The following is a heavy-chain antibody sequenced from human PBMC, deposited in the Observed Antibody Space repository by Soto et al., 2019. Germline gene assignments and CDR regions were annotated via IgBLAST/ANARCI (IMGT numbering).Heavy chain of an antibody. CDR1: GFTFSSYG. Sequence: GGSLRLSCAASGFTFSSYGMHWVRQAPGKGLEWVAVIWYDGSNKYYADSVKGRFTISRDNSKNTLYLQMNSLRAEDTAVYYCASSYYGSGSYYSYYYYYGMDVWGQGTTVTV. D-gene: IGHD3-10*01. CDR2: IWYDGSNK. CDR3: ASSYYGSGSYYSYYYYYGMDV. J-gene: IGHJ6*02. V-gene: IGHV3-33*01.